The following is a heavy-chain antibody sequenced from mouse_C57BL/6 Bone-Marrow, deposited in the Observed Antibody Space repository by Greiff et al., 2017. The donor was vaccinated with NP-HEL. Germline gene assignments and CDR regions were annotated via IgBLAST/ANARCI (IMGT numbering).Heavy chain of an antibody. CDR1: GYSFTGYY. D-gene: IGHD4-1*01. V-gene: IGHV1-42*01. CDR2: INPSTGGT. J-gene: IGHJ1*03. Sequence: VQLKESGPELVKPGASVKISCKASGYSFTGYYMNWVKQSPEKSLEWIGEINPSTGGTTYNQKFKAKATLTVDKSSSTAYMQLKSLTSEDSAVYYCARTRGLGDWYCDVGGTGTTVTVSS. CDR3: ARTRGLGDWYCDV.